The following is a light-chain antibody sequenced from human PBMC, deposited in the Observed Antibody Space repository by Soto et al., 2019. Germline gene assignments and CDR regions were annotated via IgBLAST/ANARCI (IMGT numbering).Light chain of an antibody. CDR2: GAS. V-gene: IGKV3-20*01. CDR1: QSVSSTY. J-gene: IGKJ2*01. CDR3: QQYGSPQYT. Sequence: EIVLTQSPGTLSLSPGERATLSCRASQSVSSTYLAWYQQKPGQAPRLLIYGASTRATGIPDRISGSGSGADFSLTISRLEPEDFAVYYCQQYGSPQYTFGQGTKLEIK.